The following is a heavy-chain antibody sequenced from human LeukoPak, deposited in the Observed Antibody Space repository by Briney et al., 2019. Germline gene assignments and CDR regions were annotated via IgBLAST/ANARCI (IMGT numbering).Heavy chain of an antibody. CDR2: IYYSGST. Sequence: SETLSLTCTVSGGPISSSSYYWGWIRQPPGKGLEWIGSIYYSGSTYYNPSLKSRVTISVDTSKNQFSLKLSSVTAADTAVYYCAKASAMIVVVSKHFDYWGQGTLVTVSS. CDR1: GGPISSSSYY. D-gene: IGHD3-22*01. J-gene: IGHJ4*02. CDR3: AKASAMIVVVSKHFDY. V-gene: IGHV4-39*07.